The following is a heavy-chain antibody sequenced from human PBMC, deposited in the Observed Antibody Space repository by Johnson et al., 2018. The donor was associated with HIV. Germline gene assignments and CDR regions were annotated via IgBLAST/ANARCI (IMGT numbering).Heavy chain of an antibody. CDR1: GFIVSDTD. D-gene: IGHD5-12*01. Sequence: VQLVESGGGLIQPGGSLRLSCAVSGFIVSDTDMAWVRQAPGKGLEWVSVISTDGKTYYADSVRGRFSISRDKSKDTLYLQMSSLRAEDTAVYYCAKGRGYDYDALDFWGQGTMVTVSS. CDR3: AKGRGYDYDALDF. J-gene: IGHJ3*01. CDR2: ISTDGKT. V-gene: IGHV3-53*01.